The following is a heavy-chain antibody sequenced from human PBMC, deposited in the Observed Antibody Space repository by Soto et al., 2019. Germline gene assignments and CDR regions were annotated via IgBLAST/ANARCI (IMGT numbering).Heavy chain of an antibody. CDR1: GNTVPNYA. V-gene: IGHV1-3*01. Sequence: ASVKVSCKASGNTVPNYAIHWVRQAPGQRLEWMGWINGGNGNTYYSEHFQGRVTFTRDTSAGTVYMDLRSLTSDDTAVYYCARDQGITTFGLYANHHYRQAVWGQGTTVPVSS. D-gene: IGHD3-3*01. CDR2: INGGNGNT. CDR3: ARDQGITTFGLYANHHYRQAV. J-gene: IGHJ6*02.